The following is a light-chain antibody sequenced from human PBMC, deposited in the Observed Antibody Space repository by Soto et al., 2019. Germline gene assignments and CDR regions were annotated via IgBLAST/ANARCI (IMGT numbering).Light chain of an antibody. V-gene: IGLV2-23*01. Sequence: QSALTQPASVSGSPGQSITISCTGTSSDVGSYTLVSWYQQHPGKAPKVMIHEDTKRPSGISNRFSGSKSGNTASLTISGLQPEDEADYYCCSYAGSSTYVFGSGTKLTVL. J-gene: IGLJ1*01. CDR2: EDT. CDR1: SSDVGSYTL. CDR3: CSYAGSSTYV.